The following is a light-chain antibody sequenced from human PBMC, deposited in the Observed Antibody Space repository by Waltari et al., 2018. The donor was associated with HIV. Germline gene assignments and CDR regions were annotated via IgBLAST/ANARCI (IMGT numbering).Light chain of an antibody. CDR2: AAS. J-gene: IGKJ2*01. CDR3: QQYGSSPPYT. Sequence: DIQMTQSPSSLSASVGDRVTITCRASQSISSYLNWYQQKPGKAPKLLIYAASSLQSGVPSRFNGSGSGTDFTLTISSLQPEDFAVYYCQQYGSSPPYTFGQGTKLEIK. CDR1: QSISSY. V-gene: IGKV1-39*01.